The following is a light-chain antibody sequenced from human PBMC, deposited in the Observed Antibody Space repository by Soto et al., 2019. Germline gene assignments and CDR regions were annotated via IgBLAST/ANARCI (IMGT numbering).Light chain of an antibody. V-gene: IGLV2-14*01. Sequence: QSALTQPASVSGSPGQSITITCTGTSSDVGGYNYVSWYQQHPGKAPQLIIYEVTNRPSGISDRFSGSKSGNTASLTISGLQAEDEADYYCSSHTSSNTRVFGTGTKLTVL. J-gene: IGLJ1*01. CDR1: SSDVGGYNY. CDR3: SSHTSSNTRV. CDR2: EVT.